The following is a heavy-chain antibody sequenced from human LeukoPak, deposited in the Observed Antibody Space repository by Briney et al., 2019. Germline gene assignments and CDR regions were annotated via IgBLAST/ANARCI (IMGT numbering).Heavy chain of an antibody. Sequence: SETLSLTCTLSGGSISSYYWSWIRQPPGKGLEWIGYIYYSGSTNYNPSLKSRVTISVDTSKNQFSLKLSSVTAADTAVYYCATVSDDTAMDPGAFDIWGQGTMVTVSS. CDR3: ATVSDDTAMDPGAFDI. J-gene: IGHJ3*02. D-gene: IGHD5-18*01. V-gene: IGHV4-59*08. CDR2: IYYSGST. CDR1: GGSISSYY.